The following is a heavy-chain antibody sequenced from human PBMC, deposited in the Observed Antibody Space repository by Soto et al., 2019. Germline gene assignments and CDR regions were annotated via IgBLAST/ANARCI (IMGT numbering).Heavy chain of an antibody. D-gene: IGHD4-17*01. CDR3: ARRRSTVTTAWFYHAMDV. J-gene: IGHJ6*02. CDR1: GFSLSDYG. CDR2: IWFDGSNK. Sequence: QVQLVESGGGVVQPGTSLRLSCAASGFSLSDYGMHWVGQAPGKGLEWVAVIWFDGSNKYYAESVKGRFTISRDNSKNTVDLQMDRLRADDTAVYYCARRRSTVTTAWFYHAMDVWGQGTTVTVSS. V-gene: IGHV3-33*01.